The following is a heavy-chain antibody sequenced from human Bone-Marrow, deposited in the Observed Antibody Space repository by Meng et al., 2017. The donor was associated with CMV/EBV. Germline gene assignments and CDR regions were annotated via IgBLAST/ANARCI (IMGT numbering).Heavy chain of an antibody. D-gene: IGHD1/OR15-1a*01. Sequence: AETLSLTGTVFGGSISSSDYYWGWIRQPPGKGLEWIGSIYYSGSTYYNPSLKSRVTISVDTSKNQFSLTLNSVTAADTAVYYCARDLWTMAVTGTDHWYDPWGQGTLVTVSS. V-gene: IGHV4-39*07. J-gene: IGHJ5*02. CDR3: ARDLWTMAVTGTDHWYDP. CDR1: GGSISSSDYY. CDR2: IYYSGST.